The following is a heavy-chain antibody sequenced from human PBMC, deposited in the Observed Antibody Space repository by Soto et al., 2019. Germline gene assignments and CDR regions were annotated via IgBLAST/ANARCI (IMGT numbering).Heavy chain of an antibody. Sequence: GASVKVSCKASGYTFTSYAMHWVRQAPGQRLEWMGWINAGNGNTKYSQKFQGRVTITRDTSASTAYIELSSLRSEDTAVYYCAREGVEMATITLGDYWGQGTLVTVTX. CDR1: GYTFTSYA. CDR3: AREGVEMATITLGDY. CDR2: INAGNGNT. J-gene: IGHJ4*02. D-gene: IGHD5-12*01. V-gene: IGHV1-3*01.